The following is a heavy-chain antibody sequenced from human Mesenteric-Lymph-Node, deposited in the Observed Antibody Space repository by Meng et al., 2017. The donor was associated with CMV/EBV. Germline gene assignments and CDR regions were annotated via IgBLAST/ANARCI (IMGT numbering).Heavy chain of an antibody. J-gene: IGHJ6*02. CDR1: GYTFTSYG. D-gene: IGHD2-21*01. V-gene: IGHV1-18*01. Sequence: ASVKVSCKASGYTFTSYGISWVRQAPGQGLEWMGWISAYNGNTNYAQKLQGRVTMTTDTSTSTAYMELRSLRVEDTAVYYCARALAYCGSDCYSKYFYYGMDVWGQGTTVTVSS. CDR3: ARALAYCGSDCYSKYFYYGMDV. CDR2: ISAYNGNT.